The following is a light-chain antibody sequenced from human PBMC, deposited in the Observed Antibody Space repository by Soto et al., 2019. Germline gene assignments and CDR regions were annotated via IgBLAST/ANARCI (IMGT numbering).Light chain of an antibody. CDR1: SSDVGGYNF. Sequence: QSALTQPASVSGSPGQSITISCTGTSSDVGGYNFVAWYQHHPNKARKLMIYEVSNRPSGVSNRFSGSKSGNTASLTISGLQAEDEAVYYCSSYTSSITVVFGGGTKLTVL. CDR2: EVS. CDR3: SSYTSSITVV. J-gene: IGLJ2*01. V-gene: IGLV2-14*01.